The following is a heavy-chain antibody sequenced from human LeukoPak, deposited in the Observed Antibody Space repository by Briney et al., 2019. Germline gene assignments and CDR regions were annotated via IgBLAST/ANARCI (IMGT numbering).Heavy chain of an antibody. CDR1: GFTLSSYW. CDR2: INNDGSVT. V-gene: IGHV3-74*01. CDR3: ARGTAGFDP. Sequence: SGGSLRLSCEASGFTLSSYWMHWVRQAPGKGLMWVSRINNDGSVTTYAGSVNGRFTISRDNAKKTLYLQMNSLRAEDTALYYCARGTAGFDPWGQGTLVIVSS. J-gene: IGHJ5*02.